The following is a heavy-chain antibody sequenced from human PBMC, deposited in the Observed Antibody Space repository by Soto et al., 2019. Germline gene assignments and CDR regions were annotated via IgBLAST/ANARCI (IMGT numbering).Heavy chain of an antibody. CDR2: IKQDGSEK. D-gene: IGHD5-12*01. V-gene: IGHV3-7*03. CDR3: ARDYTRGYDSDFDY. J-gene: IGHJ4*02. CDR1: GFTFSSYW. Sequence: PGGSLRLSCAASGFTFSSYWMSWVRQAPGKGLEWVANIKQDGSEKYYVDSVKGRFTISRDNAKNSLYLQMNSLRAEDTAVYYCARDYTRGYDSDFDYWGQGTLVTVSS.